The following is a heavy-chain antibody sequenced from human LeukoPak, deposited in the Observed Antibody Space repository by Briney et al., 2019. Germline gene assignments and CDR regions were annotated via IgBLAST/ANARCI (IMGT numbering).Heavy chain of an antibody. CDR1: GSTFSNYA. D-gene: IGHD1-26*01. CDR2: ISGSTGST. J-gene: IGHJ4*02. CDR3: AKDLGRYRNNYFDY. Sequence: PGGSLRLSCAASGSTFSNYAMNWVRQAPGKGLEWVSLISGSTGSTYYADSVKGRFTISRDDSKNTLYLQMNSLRAEDTAVYYCAKDLGRYRNNYFDYWGQGTLVTVSS. V-gene: IGHV3-23*01.